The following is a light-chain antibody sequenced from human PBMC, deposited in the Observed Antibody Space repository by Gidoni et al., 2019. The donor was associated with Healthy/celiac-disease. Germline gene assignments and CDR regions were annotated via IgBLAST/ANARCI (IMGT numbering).Light chain of an antibody. CDR3: QQRSNWPPGST. J-gene: IGKJ2*02. V-gene: IGKV3-11*01. Sequence: EIVLTQSPATLSLSPGERATLSCRASQSVSSYLAWYQQKPGQAPRLLIYDAYNRATGIPARFSGSGSVTDFTLTISSLAPEDLAVYYCQQRSNWPPGSTFXQXTKLEIK. CDR1: QSVSSY. CDR2: DAY.